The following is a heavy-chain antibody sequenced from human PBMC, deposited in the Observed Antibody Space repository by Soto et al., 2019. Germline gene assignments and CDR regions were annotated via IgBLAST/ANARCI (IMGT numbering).Heavy chain of an antibody. V-gene: IGHV1-69*12. Sequence: QVQLVQSGAEVKKPGSSVKVSCKASGGTFSSYAISWVRQAPGQGLEWMGGIIPIVGTANYAQKFQGRVTITADEATSTAYMGLGSLRSEDTAVYYCARHVPAAGYYYGMDVWGQGTTVTVSS. D-gene: IGHD2-2*01. J-gene: IGHJ6*02. CDR1: GGTFSSYA. CDR2: IIPIVGTA. CDR3: ARHVPAAGYYYGMDV.